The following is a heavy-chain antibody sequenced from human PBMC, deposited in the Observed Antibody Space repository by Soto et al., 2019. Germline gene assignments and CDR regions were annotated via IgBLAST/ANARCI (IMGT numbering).Heavy chain of an antibody. Sequence: GGSLRLSCAASGFTFSSYAMHWVRQAPGKGLEWVAVISYDGSNKYYADSVKGRFTISRDNSKNTLYLQMNSLRAEDTAAYYCARDSELSYYYDSSGFDYWGQGTLVTVSS. CDR3: ARDSELSYYYDSSGFDY. CDR2: ISYDGSNK. D-gene: IGHD3-22*01. CDR1: GFTFSSYA. J-gene: IGHJ4*02. V-gene: IGHV3-30-3*01.